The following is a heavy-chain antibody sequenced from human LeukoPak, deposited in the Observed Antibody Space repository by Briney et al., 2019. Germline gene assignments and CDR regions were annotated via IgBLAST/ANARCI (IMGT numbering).Heavy chain of an antibody. CDR3: AKRVATIDDY. CDR1: GFTFSSYW. V-gene: IGHV3-74*01. CDR2: INTDGSST. D-gene: IGHD5-24*01. Sequence: GGSLRLSCAASGFTFSSYWMHWVRQAPGKGLVWVSRINTDGSSTTYADSVKGRFTISRDNAKKTLSLQMNSLRAEDTAVYYCAKRVATIDDYWGQGTLVTVSS. J-gene: IGHJ4*02.